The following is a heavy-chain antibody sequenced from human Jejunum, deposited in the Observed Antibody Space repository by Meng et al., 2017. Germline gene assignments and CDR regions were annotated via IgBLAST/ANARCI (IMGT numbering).Heavy chain of an antibody. D-gene: IGHD3-10*01. Sequence: VRLWEPGGGLVKPVGSLPLSCVASGLTFCDYYMTWVRQAPGKGLEEISYISSSGSTKFYADSVKGRFTISRDSAKNSVYLEMNSLRADDTAVYYCTRDNYGPLDFWGQGTLVTVSS. V-gene: IGHV3-11*01. CDR2: ISSSGSTK. CDR1: GLTFCDYY. J-gene: IGHJ4*02. CDR3: TRDNYGPLDF.